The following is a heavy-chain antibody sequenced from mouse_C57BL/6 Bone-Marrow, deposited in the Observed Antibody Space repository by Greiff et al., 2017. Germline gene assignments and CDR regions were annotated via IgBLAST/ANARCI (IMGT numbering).Heavy chain of an antibody. V-gene: IGHV1-81*01. CDR3: ARLEYYGSSPYAMDY. Sequence: QVQLKQSGAELARPGASVKLSCKASGYTFTSYGISWVKQRTGQGLEWIGEIYPRSGNTYYNEKFKGKATLTADKSSSTAYKELRSLTSEDSAVYFCARLEYYGSSPYAMDYWGQGTSVTVSS. CDR1: GYTFTSYG. D-gene: IGHD1-1*01. CDR2: IYPRSGNT. J-gene: IGHJ4*01.